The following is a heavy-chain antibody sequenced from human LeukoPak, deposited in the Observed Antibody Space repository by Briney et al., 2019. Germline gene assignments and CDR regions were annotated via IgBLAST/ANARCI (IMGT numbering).Heavy chain of an antibody. Sequence: PGGSLRLSCAASGFTFSNYAMSWVRQAPGRGLEWTSATGDSGGSTYYADSVKGRFTISRDNSKNTLYLQMNSLRAEDTALYYCARGQYCSGGSCYPADYFDYWGQGTLVTVSS. V-gene: IGHV3-23*01. CDR2: TGDSGGST. J-gene: IGHJ4*02. CDR1: GFTFSNYA. CDR3: ARGQYCSGGSCYPADYFDY. D-gene: IGHD2-15*01.